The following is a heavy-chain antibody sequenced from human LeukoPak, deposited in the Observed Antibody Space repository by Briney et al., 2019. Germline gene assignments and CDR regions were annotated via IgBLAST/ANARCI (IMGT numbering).Heavy chain of an antibody. J-gene: IGHJ4*02. Sequence: SETLSLTCTVSGGSISSSSYYWGWIRQPPGKGLEWIGSIYYSGSTHYNPSLKSRVTISVDTSKNQFSLKLSSVTAADTAVYYCARLGIQLWLRDFDYWGQGTLVTVSS. CDR2: IYYSGST. D-gene: IGHD5-18*01. V-gene: IGHV4-39*01. CDR1: GGSISSSSYY. CDR3: ARLGIQLWLRDFDY.